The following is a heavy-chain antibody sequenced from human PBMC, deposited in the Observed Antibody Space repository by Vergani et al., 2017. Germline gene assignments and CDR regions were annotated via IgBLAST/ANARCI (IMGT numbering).Heavy chain of an antibody. CDR1: LFPFDHYS. CDR2: ISWNSGSI. D-gene: IGHD1-20*01. CDR3: AKAVEPYNWNFFDY. J-gene: IGHJ4*02. V-gene: IGHV3-9*01. Sequence: EVQLLESGGDLVQPGGSLPLSSAPSLFPFDHYSIHWLREAPGKVLHLVSGISWNSGSIGYADSVKGRFTISRDNAKNSLYLQMNSLRAEDTALYYCAKAVEPYNWNFFDYWGQGTLVTVSS.